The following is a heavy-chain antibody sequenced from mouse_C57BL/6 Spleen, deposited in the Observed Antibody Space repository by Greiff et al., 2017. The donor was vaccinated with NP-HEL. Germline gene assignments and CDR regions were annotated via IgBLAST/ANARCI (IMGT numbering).Heavy chain of an antibody. CDR2: IDPETGGT. V-gene: IGHV1-15*01. CDR3: TRKTGRVAWFAY. CDR1: GYTFTDYE. D-gene: IGHD4-1*01. J-gene: IGHJ3*01. Sequence: VQLQQSGAELVRPGASVTLSCKASGYTFTDYEMHWVKQTPVHGLEWIGAIDPETGGTAHNQKFKGKAILTADKSSSTAYMELRSLTSEDSAVYYCTRKTGRVAWFAYWGQGTLVTVSA.